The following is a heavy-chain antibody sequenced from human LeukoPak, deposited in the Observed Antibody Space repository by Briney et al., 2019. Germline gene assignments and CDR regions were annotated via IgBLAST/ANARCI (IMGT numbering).Heavy chain of an antibody. V-gene: IGHV3-53*01. Sequence: GGSLRLSCAASGFTVSYDYMSWVGHAPGKGLEGVSVIYAGGSAYYADSVRGRFTISRDNSENTQYLQMNSLRAEDTAVYYCTRLLPTSNHFFESWGQGTLVTVSS. CDR3: TRLLPTSNHFFES. CDR2: IYAGGSA. CDR1: GFTVSYDY. D-gene: IGHD2-8*01. J-gene: IGHJ4*02.